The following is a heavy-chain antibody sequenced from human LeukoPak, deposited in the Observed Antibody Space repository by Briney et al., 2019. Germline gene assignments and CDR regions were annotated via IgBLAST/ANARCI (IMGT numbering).Heavy chain of an antibody. V-gene: IGHV1-46*01. Sequence: ASVKVXCKASGYTFTSYYMHWVRQAPGQGLEWMGIINPSGGSTSYAQKFQGRVTMTRDTSTSTVYMELSSLRSEDTAVYYCARGPITMIVVVSLEPLSYWGQGTLVTVSS. CDR2: INPSGGST. J-gene: IGHJ4*02. CDR3: ARGPITMIVVVSLEPLSY. D-gene: IGHD3-22*01. CDR1: GYTFTSYY.